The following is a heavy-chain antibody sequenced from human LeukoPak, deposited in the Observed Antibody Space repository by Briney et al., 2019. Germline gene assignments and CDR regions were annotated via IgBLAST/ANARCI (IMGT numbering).Heavy chain of an antibody. CDR2: INLSGGST. CDR1: GYTFTSYY. J-gene: IGHJ5*02. V-gene: IGHV1-46*01. D-gene: IGHD6-19*01. Sequence: GASVKVSCKASGYTFTSYYMHWVRQAPGQGLEWMGIINLSGGSTSYAQKFQGRVTMTRDMSTSTVYMELSSLRSEDTAVYYCARAFFPVHVRQAGFDPWGQGTLATVSS. CDR3: ARAFFPVHVRQAGFDP.